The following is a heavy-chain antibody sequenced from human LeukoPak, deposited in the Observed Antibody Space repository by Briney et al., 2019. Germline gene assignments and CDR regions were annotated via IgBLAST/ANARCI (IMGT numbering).Heavy chain of an antibody. D-gene: IGHD4-23*01. Sequence: GASVKVSCKASGYTFISYHINWVRQATGQGLEWMGWMNPNSGNTGYAQKFQGRVTMTRNTSISTAYMELSSLRSEDTAVYYCARGPNKSDGGNSGSAWFDPWGQGTLVTVSS. CDR1: GYTFISYH. J-gene: IGHJ5*02. CDR3: ARGPNKSDGGNSGSAWFDP. CDR2: MNPNSGNT. V-gene: IGHV1-8*01.